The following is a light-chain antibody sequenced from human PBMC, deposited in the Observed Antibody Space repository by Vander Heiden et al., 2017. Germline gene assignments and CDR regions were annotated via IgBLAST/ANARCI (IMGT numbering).Light chain of an antibody. V-gene: IGKV2D-29*01. CDR1: KSRRDSDGKTY. Sequence: DIVMTQTPLSLSVTPGQPASISCKSSKSRRDSDGKTYLSWYLQKPGQHPELLIYEVSSPLSRVPDRISGSGSGTDFTLKMSRVEAEDVGVYYCMQSKQLPHTFGQGTKLEIK. CDR2: EVS. CDR3: MQSKQLPHT. J-gene: IGKJ2*01.